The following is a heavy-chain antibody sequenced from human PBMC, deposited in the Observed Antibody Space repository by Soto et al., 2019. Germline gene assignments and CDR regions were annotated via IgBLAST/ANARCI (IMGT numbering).Heavy chain of an antibody. J-gene: IGHJ3*01. CDR1: GGSISRGEYY. D-gene: IGHD3-10*02. Sequence: QVQLQESGPGLVEPSETLSLTCSVSGGSISRGEYYWSWIRQPPGKGLQWIGYIYHSGATYYTPSLESRLIISIDTSKNQFSLNVTSVTAADTAVYYCARSHYVLGGFDVWGPGTVVTVAS. CDR2: IYHSGAT. V-gene: IGHV4-30-4*01. CDR3: ARSHYVLGGFDV.